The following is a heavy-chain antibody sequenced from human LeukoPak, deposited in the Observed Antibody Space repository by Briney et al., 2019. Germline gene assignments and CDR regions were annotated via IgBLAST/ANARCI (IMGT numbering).Heavy chain of an antibody. D-gene: IGHD1-26*01. CDR3: ASLQGGGGATTYFDY. V-gene: IGHV4-39*01. CDR1: GGSISSSSYY. Sequence: SETLSLTCTVSGGSISSSSYYWGWLRQPPGKGLEWIGSIYYSGSTYYNPSLKSRVTISVDTSKNQFSLKLSSVTAADTAVYYCASLQGGGGATTYFDYWGQGTLVTVSS. CDR2: IYYSGST. J-gene: IGHJ4*02.